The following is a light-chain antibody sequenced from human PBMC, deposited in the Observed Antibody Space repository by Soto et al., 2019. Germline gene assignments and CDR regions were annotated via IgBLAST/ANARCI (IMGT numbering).Light chain of an antibody. V-gene: IGKV1-5*03. CDR2: KAS. J-gene: IGKJ3*01. CDR3: QHYNSPPFT. CDR1: QSISSW. Sequence: DIQMTQSPSTLSASVGDRVTITCRASQSISSWLAWYHQKPGKAPKLLIYKASSLESGVPPRFSGSGSGTTFPLSISNLSPDYLANYYCQHYNSPPFTFGPRTKVDIK.